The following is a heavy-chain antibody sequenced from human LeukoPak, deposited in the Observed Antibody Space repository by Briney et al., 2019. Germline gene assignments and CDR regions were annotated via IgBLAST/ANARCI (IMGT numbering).Heavy chain of an antibody. CDR2: IRYDGSNK. Sequence: PGGSLRLSCAASGFTFSSYGMHWVRQAPGKGLEWVAFIRYDGSNKYYADSVKGRFTISRDNSKNTLYLQMNSLRAEDTAVYYCANDIVVVPAAGRPKNYWGQGTLVTVSS. D-gene: IGHD2-2*01. CDR3: ANDIVVVPAAGRPKNY. V-gene: IGHV3-30*02. J-gene: IGHJ4*02. CDR1: GFTFSSYG.